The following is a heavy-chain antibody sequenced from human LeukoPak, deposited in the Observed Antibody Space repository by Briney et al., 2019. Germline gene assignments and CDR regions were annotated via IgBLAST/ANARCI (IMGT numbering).Heavy chain of an antibody. CDR2: IYTSGSP. CDR3: ARDLDDILTGPASFALGY. V-gene: IGHV4-61*02. Sequence: SQTLSLTCTVSGGSISSGSYYWSWIRQPAGKGLEWIGRIYTSGSPNYNPSLKSRVTISVDTSKNQFSLKLSSVTAADTAVYYCARDLDDILTGPASFALGYWGQGTLVTVSS. CDR1: GGSISSGSYY. J-gene: IGHJ4*02. D-gene: IGHD3-9*01.